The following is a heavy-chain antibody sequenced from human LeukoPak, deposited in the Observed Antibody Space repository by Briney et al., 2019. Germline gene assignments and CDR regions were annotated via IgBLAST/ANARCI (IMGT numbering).Heavy chain of an antibody. CDR2: IYYSGST. J-gene: IGHJ4*02. Sequence: XETLSLACTVSGGSISSYYWSWIRQPPGKGLEWIGYIYYSGSTSYNPSLKSRVTMSVDTSKNQFSLKLSSVTAADTAVYYCAKDGRATVHFDSWGQGTLVTVSS. CDR1: GGSISSYY. D-gene: IGHD1-1*01. CDR3: AKDGRATVHFDS. V-gene: IGHV4-59*01.